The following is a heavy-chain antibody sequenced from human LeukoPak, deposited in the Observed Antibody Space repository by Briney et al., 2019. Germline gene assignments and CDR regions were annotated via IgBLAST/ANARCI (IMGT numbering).Heavy chain of an antibody. Sequence: SETLSLTCTVSGGSISSSSYYWGWIRQPPGKGLEWIGSIYYSGSTYYNPSLKSRVTISVDTSKNQFSLKLSSVTAADTAVYYCARVDYCSGGSCYRSPYYYYMDVWGKGTTVTASS. CDR2: IYYSGST. V-gene: IGHV4-39*07. D-gene: IGHD2-15*01. CDR1: GGSISSSSYY. CDR3: ARVDYCSGGSCYRSPYYYYMDV. J-gene: IGHJ6*03.